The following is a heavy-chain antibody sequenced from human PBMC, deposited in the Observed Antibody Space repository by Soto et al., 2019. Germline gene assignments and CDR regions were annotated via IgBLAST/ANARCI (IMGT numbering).Heavy chain of an antibody. J-gene: IGHJ4*02. D-gene: IGHD6-19*01. V-gene: IGHV1-2*02. CDR3: ARPLRGWYVFDY. CDR2: MNHNSGRT. CDR1: GYTLTGYY. Sequence: GASVKLAFKASGYTLTGYYMHWVRQAPGQGLEWMGWMNHNSGRTNYAQNFQGRVTMTRDTSISTAYMELSRLRPDDTAVYYCARPLRGWYVFDYWGQGTLVTVSS.